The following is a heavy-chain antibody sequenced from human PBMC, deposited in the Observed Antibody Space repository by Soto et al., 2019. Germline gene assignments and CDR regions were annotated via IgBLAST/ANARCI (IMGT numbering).Heavy chain of an antibody. Sequence: ASVKVSCKASGYTFTSYGISWVRQAPGQGLEWMGWISAYNGNTNYAQKLQGRVTMTTDTPTSTAYMELRSLRSDDTAVYYCARSSDTEYYFDYWGQGTLVTVSS. CDR2: ISAYNGNT. D-gene: IGHD5-18*01. CDR1: GYTFTSYG. CDR3: ARSSDTEYYFDY. J-gene: IGHJ4*02. V-gene: IGHV1-18*01.